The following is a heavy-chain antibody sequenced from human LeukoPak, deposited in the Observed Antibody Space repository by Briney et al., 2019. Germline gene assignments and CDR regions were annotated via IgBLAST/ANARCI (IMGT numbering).Heavy chain of an antibody. CDR1: GYTFTGYY. Sequence: ASVKVSCKASGYTFTGYYMHWVRQAPGQGLEWMGWINPNSGGTNYAQKFQGRVTMTRDTSISTAYMELSRLRSDDTAVYYCAGRRYFDGPNAFDIWGQGTMVTVSS. D-gene: IGHD3-9*01. CDR3: AGRRYFDGPNAFDI. J-gene: IGHJ3*02. CDR2: INPNSGGT. V-gene: IGHV1-2*02.